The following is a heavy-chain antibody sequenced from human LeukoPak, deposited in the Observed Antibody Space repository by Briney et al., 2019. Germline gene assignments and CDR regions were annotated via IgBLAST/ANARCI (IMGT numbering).Heavy chain of an antibody. CDR2: INPNSGGT. J-gene: IGHJ5*02. D-gene: IGHD3-10*01. V-gene: IGHV1-2*02. CDR3: ARDPGDMVRGDWFDP. CDR1: GYTFTGYY. Sequence: GASVKVSCKASGYTFTGYYMHWVRQAPGQGLEWMGWINPNSGGTNYAQKFQGRVTMTRDTSISTAYMELSRLRSDDTAVYYCARDPGDMVRGDWFDPWGQGTLVTVSS.